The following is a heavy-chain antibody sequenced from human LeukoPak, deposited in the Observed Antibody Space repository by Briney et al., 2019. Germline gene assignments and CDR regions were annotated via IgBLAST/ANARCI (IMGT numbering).Heavy chain of an antibody. CDR2: IRYDGSNK. D-gene: IGHD4-17*01. CDR3: ANDGYGDYVIDY. Sequence: GGSLRLSCAASGFTFSSYGMHWLRQAPGKGLEWVAFIRYDGSNKYYADSVKGRVTISRDNSKNTLYLQMNSLRAEDTAVYYCANDGYGDYVIDYWGQGTLVTVSS. CDR1: GFTFSSYG. V-gene: IGHV3-30*02. J-gene: IGHJ4*02.